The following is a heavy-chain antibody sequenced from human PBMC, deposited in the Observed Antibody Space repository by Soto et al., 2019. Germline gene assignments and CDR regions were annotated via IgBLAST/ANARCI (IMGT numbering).Heavy chain of an antibody. V-gene: IGHV3-33*01. J-gene: IGHJ4*02. CDR3: ARDHSRGEPICHFDY. D-gene: IGHD6-25*01. Sequence: QVQLVESGGGVVQPGRSLRLSCAASGFTFSTYGMHWVRQAPGKGLEWVAVIWYDGSKKYYADSVKGRFTISRDNSKNTLYLQMNSLRAEDTAVYYCARDHSRGEPICHFDYWGQGTLVTVSS. CDR2: IWYDGSKK. CDR1: GFTFSTYG.